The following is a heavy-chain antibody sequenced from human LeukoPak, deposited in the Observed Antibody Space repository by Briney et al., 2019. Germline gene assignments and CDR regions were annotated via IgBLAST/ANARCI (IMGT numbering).Heavy chain of an antibody. D-gene: IGHD3-16*01. V-gene: IGHV3-30*03. J-gene: IGHJ4*02. Sequence: GGSLRLSCAVSGFTFSSYGMHWVRKAPGKGLEWVALISYEGSNKYYADSVKGRFTISRDNSKNTLYLQMNGLRAEDTAVYYCASDYDYVWGSYLSPKALGYWGQGTLVIVSS. CDR1: GFTFSSYG. CDR2: ISYEGSNK. CDR3: ASDYDYVWGSYLSPKALGY.